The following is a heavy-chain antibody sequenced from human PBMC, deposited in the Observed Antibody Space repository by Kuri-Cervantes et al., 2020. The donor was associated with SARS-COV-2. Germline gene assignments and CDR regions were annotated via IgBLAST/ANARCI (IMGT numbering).Heavy chain of an antibody. CDR2: IKQDGSEK. CDR3: ARWGVYYFDY. Sequence: GGSLRLSCAASGFTFSSYGMSWVRQAPGKGLEWVANIKQDGSEKYYVDSVKGRFTISRDNAKNSLYLQMNSLRAEDTAVYYCARWGVYYFDYWGQGTLVTVSS. D-gene: IGHD3-16*01. J-gene: IGHJ4*02. V-gene: IGHV3-7*01. CDR1: GFTFSSYG.